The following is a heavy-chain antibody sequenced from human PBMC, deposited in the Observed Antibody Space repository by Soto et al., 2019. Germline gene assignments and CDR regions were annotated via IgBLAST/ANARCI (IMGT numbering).Heavy chain of an antibody. J-gene: IGHJ6*02. Sequence: GGSLRLSCAASGFTFDDYTMHWVRQAPGKGLEWVSLISWDGGSTYYADSVKGRFTISRDNSKNSLYLQMNSLRTEDTALYYCAKDDGRNYGMDVWGQGTMVTVSS. CDR2: ISWDGGST. V-gene: IGHV3-43*01. CDR3: AKDDGRNYGMDV. CDR1: GFTFDDYT.